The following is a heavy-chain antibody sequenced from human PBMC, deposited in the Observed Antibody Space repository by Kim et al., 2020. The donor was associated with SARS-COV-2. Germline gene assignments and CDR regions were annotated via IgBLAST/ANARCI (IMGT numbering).Heavy chain of an antibody. Sequence: TRRFTISRDNSKNAVYRQMNSLRAEDTAVYYCARDRDGYSYGSSGMDVWGQGTTVTVSS. CDR3: ARDRDGYSYGSSGMDV. D-gene: IGHD5-18*01. J-gene: IGHJ6*02. V-gene: IGHV3-30*07.